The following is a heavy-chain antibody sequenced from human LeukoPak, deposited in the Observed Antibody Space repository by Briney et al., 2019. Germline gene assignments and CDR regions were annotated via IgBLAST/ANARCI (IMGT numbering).Heavy chain of an antibody. CDR3: ARTTIFGVVIRGAFDI. CDR2: ISAYNGNT. J-gene: IGHJ3*02. D-gene: IGHD3-3*01. V-gene: IGHV1-18*01. Sequence: APVKVSCKASGYTFTSYGISWVRQAPGQGLEWMGWISAYNGNTNYAQKLQGRVTMTTDTSTSTAYMELRSLRSDDTAVYYCARTTIFGVVIRGAFDIWGLGTMVTVSS. CDR1: GYTFTSYG.